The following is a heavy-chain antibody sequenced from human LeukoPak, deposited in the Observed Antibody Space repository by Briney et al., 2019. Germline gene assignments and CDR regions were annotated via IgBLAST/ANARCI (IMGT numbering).Heavy chain of an antibody. J-gene: IGHJ4*02. CDR2: IYHSGST. D-gene: IGHD6-13*01. CDR1: GYSISSGYY. V-gene: IGHV4-38-2*02. CDR3: ARDIAAAGTVLVGYFDY. Sequence: PSETLSLTCTVSGYSISSGYYWGWIRQPPGKGLEWIGSIYHSGSTYYNPSLKSRVTISVDTSKNQFSLKLSFVTAADTAVYYCARDIAAAGTVLVGYFDYWGQGTLVTVSS.